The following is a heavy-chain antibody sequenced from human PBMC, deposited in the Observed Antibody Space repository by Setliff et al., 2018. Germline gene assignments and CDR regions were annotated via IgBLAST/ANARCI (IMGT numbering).Heavy chain of an antibody. CDR1: GYSISSGYI. D-gene: IGHD2-21*02. Sequence: SETLSLTCTVFGYSISSGYIWGWIRQPPGKGLEWVGNIGHTGSINYNPSLKSRLTISRDTSKNQVSLKLNSVTATDTAVYYCARDLGHGGDSDYWGQGTLVTVSS. J-gene: IGHJ4*02. CDR2: IGHTGSI. CDR3: ARDLGHGGDSDY. V-gene: IGHV4-38-2*02.